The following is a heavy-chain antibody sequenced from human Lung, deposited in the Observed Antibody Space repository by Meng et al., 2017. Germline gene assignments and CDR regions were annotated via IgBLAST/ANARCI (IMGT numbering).Heavy chain of an antibody. Sequence: GQVVGAGGGLVQPGGSLRLSCAASGFTFRSYWMHWVRQAPGKGLVWVSRIRGDGGSIVYADSVKGRFTISRDNAKNTLFLQMNSLRAEDTAVYYCARESGYFEYWGQGILVTVSS. J-gene: IGHJ4*02. CDR1: GFTFRSYW. CDR2: IRGDGGSI. V-gene: IGHV3-74*03. CDR3: ARESGYFEY.